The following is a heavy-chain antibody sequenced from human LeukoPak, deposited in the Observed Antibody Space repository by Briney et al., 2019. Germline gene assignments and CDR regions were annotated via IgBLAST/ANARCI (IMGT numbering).Heavy chain of an antibody. CDR1: GGSFSGYY. D-gene: IGHD6-6*01. CDR3: ARGQKLLVGQNSSSSRWFDP. V-gene: IGHV4-34*01. CDR2: INHSGST. J-gene: IGHJ5*02. Sequence: PSETLSLTCAVYGGSFSGYYWSWIRQPPGKGLEWIGEINHSGSTNYSPSLKSRVTISVDTSKNQFSLKLSSVTAADTAVYYCARGQKLLVGQNSSSSRWFDPWGQGTLVTVSS.